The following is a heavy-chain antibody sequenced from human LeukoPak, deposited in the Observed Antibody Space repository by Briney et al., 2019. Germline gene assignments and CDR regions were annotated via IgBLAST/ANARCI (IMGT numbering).Heavy chain of an antibody. CDR3: ARAGGYSGYDSNWFDP. Sequence: PGGSLRLSCAASGFTFSSYEMNWVRQAPGKGLEWVSYISSSGSIIYYADSVKGRFTISRDNAKISLYLQMNSLRADDTAVYYCARAGGYSGYDSNWFDPWGQGTLVTVSS. J-gene: IGHJ5*02. CDR2: ISSSGSII. D-gene: IGHD5-12*01. CDR1: GFTFSSYE. V-gene: IGHV3-48*03.